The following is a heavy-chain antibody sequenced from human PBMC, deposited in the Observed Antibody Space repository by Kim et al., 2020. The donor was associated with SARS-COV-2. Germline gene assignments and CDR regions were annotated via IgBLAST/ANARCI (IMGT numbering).Heavy chain of an antibody. V-gene: IGHV3-13*01. CDR1: GFTFSSYD. Sequence: GGSLRLSCAASGFTFSSYDMHWVRQATGKGLEWVSAIGTAGDTYYPASVKGRCTISRENTKNTLYLQLISLRAGDTAVDYCARGDGYSGYDSPAAFDYWG. CDR3: ARGDGYSGYDSPAAFDY. D-gene: IGHD5-12*01. CDR2: IGTAGDT. J-gene: IGHJ4*01.